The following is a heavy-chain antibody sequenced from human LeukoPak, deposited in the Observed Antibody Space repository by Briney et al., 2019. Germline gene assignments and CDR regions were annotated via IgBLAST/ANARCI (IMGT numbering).Heavy chain of an antibody. CDR2: INPSGGST. CDR3: ARARGHYYDSPSLSGY. V-gene: IGHV1-46*01. D-gene: IGHD3-22*01. CDR1: GYTFTSYY. Sequence: ASVKVSCKASGYTFTSYYMHWVRQAPGQGLEWMGIINPSGGSTSYAQKFQGRVTMTRDPYTSTVYMEMSSLRSEHTAVYSCARARGHYYDSPSLSGYWGQGTLVTVSS. J-gene: IGHJ4*02.